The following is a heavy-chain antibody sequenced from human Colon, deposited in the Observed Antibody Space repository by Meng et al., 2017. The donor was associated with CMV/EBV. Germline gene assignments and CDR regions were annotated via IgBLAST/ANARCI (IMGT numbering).Heavy chain of an antibody. J-gene: IGHJ4*02. CDR1: GSAFDSYP. Sequence: GESLKISCTGSGSAFDSYPVNWVRQAPGKGLEWVANIKQDGSEKYYVDSVKGRFTISRDNVENSLYLQMNSLRAEDTAVYYCARVGWDYSGSGTYPSVRSYYFDYWGQGTLVTVSS. D-gene: IGHD3-10*01. V-gene: IGHV3-7*01. CDR2: IKQDGSEK. CDR3: ARVGWDYSGSGTYPSVRSYYFDY.